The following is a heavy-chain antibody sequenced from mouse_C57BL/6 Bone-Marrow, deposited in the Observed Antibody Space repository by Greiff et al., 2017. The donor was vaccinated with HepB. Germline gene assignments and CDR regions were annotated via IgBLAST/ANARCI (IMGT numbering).Heavy chain of an antibody. D-gene: IGHD2-4*01. CDR2: IYPGSGNT. CDR1: GYTFTDYY. CDR3: ARIYYDYDGSFYYAMDY. J-gene: IGHJ4*01. V-gene: IGHV1-76*01. Sequence: VQLQQSGAELVRPGASVKLSCKASGYTFTDYYINWVKQRPGQGLEWIARIYPGSGNTYYNEKFKGKATLTAEKSSSTAYMQLSSLTSEDSAVYFCARIYYDYDGSFYYAMDYWGQGTSVTVSS.